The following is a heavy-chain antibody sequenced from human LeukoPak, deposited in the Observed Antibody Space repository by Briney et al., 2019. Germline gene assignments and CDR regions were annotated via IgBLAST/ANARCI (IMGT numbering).Heavy chain of an antibody. J-gene: IGHJ4*02. V-gene: IGHV3-74*03. D-gene: IGHD3-16*01. CDR3: VNYRNEYDQGGPRLHY. CDR2: ISDDGSIT. Sequence: GGSLRLSCAASGFTFSRDWMHWVRQAPGKGLVWVSRISDDGSITTYADSVKGRFTISRDNARNSVYLQMNSLRPEDAAVYFCVNYRNEYDQGGPRLHYWGQGTVVTVSS. CDR1: GFTFSRDW.